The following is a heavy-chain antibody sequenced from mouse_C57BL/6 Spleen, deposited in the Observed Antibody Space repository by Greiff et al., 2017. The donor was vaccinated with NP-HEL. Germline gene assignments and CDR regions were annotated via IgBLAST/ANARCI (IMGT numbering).Heavy chain of an antibody. J-gene: IGHJ2*01. D-gene: IGHD3-2*02. CDR1: GYTFTSYW. Sequence: VQLQQSGAELVRPGSSVKLSCKASGYTFTSYWMDWVTQRPGQGLEWIGNIYPSDSETHYNQKFKDKATLTVDKSSSTAYMQLSSLTSEDSAVYYCARESAQSYYFDYWGQGTTLTVSS. CDR2: IYPSDSET. V-gene: IGHV1-61*01. CDR3: ARESAQSYYFDY.